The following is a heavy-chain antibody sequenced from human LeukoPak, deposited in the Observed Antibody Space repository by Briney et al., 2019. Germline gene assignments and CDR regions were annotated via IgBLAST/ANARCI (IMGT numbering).Heavy chain of an antibody. CDR1: GFTFSSYG. D-gene: IGHD6-13*01. V-gene: IGHV3-30*18. J-gene: IGHJ4*02. CDR2: ISYDGSNK. Sequence: PGGSLRLSCAASGFTFSSYGMHWVRQAPGKGLEWVAVISYDGSNKYYADSVKGRFTISRDNSKNTLYLQMNSLRAEDTAVYYCAKVSVSSFGFVYWGQGTLVTVSS. CDR3: AKVSVSSFGFVY.